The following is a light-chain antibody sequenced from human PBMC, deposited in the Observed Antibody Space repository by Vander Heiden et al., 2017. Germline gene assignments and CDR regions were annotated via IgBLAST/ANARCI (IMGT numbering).Light chain of an antibody. J-gene: IGKJ5*01. CDR3: HQDYTLPRT. CDR1: QDISNY. CDR2: DAS. V-gene: IGKV1-33*01. Sequence: DIQMTQSPSSLSASVGDRVTITCQASQDISNYLNWYQQKPGKAPKLLIYDASNLETPVPSRFSGSGSGTDFTFTISSLQPEDIATYYCHQDYTLPRTFGQGTRLEIK.